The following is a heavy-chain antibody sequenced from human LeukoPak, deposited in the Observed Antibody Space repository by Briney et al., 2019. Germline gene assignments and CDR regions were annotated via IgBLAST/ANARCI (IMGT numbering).Heavy chain of an antibody. CDR2: IYSGGST. CDR3: ARVGYCSSTSCYAGDWYFDL. D-gene: IGHD2-2*01. J-gene: IGHJ2*01. CDR1: GFTVSSNY. Sequence: GGSLRLSCAASGFTVSSNYMSWVSQAPGKGLEWVSVIYSGGSTYYADSVKGRFTISRDNSKNTLYLQMNSLRAEDTAVYYCARVGYCSSTSCYAGDWYFDLWGRGTLVTVSS. V-gene: IGHV3-53*01.